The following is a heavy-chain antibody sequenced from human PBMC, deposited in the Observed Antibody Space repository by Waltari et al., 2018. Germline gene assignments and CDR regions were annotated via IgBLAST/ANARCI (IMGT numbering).Heavy chain of an antibody. Sequence: VQLVESGGGLVQPGGSLRLSCEASGFTFSTYWMCWVSQVQGKGLVWGSTMTSDCGRTSYAVSFESRFTISRDNAKNTLYLQSNSLRAADTAFYYCASHRPCGYGMDVWGHGTTVDLSS. CDR3: ASHRPCGYGMDV. J-gene: IGHJ6*02. V-gene: IGHV3-74*01. CDR1: GFTFSTYW. CDR2: MTSDCGRT. D-gene: IGHD2-21*01.